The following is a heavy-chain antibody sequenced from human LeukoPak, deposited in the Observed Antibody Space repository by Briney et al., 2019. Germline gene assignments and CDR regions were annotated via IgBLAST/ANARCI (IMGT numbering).Heavy chain of an antibody. CDR3: ASSNPFSYYYDSSGYSYFDP. CDR2: IIPIFGTA. V-gene: IGHV1-69*05. Sequence: ASVKVSCKASGGTFSSYAISWVRQAPGQGLEWMGGIIPIFGTANYAQKLQGRVTMTTDTSTSTAYMELRSLRSDDTAVYYCASSNPFSYYYDSSGYSYFDPWGQGTLVTVSS. J-gene: IGHJ5*02. D-gene: IGHD3-22*01. CDR1: GGTFSSYA.